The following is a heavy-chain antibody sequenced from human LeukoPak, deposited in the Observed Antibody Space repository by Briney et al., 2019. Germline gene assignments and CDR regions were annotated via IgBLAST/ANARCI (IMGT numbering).Heavy chain of an antibody. Sequence: ASVKVSCKASGGTFSSYAISWVRQAPGQGLEWMGGIIPIFGTANYAQKFQGRVTITADESTSTAYMELSSLRSEDTAVYYCARRAAVVHWFDPWGQGTLVTVSS. CDR2: IIPIFGTA. CDR1: GGTFSSYA. V-gene: IGHV1-69*13. J-gene: IGHJ5*02. CDR3: ARRAAVVHWFDP. D-gene: IGHD6-13*01.